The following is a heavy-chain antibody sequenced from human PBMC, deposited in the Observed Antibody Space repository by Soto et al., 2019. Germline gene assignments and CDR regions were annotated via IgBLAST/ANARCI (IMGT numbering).Heavy chain of an antibody. J-gene: IGHJ6*01. D-gene: IGHD6-13*01. CDR2: INHSGST. Sequence: QVQLQQWGAGLLKPSETLSLTCAVYGWAFSGYYWSWIRLPPGKGLVRIGEINHSGSTNYNPSLKNRVTISVDTSKIPISLTLRSVTAADTAVYYCATTRGGIAAADPYCYYGMDVWGQGTTVTVSS. V-gene: IGHV4-34*01. CDR3: ATTRGGIAAADPYCYYGMDV. CDR1: GWAFSGYY.